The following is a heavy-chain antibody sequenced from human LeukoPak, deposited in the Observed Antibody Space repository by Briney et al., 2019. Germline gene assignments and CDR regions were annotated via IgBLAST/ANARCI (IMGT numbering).Heavy chain of an antibody. CDR2: IIPIFGTA. D-gene: IGHD3-3*01. CDR3: VRGRYYDFWSGHNYMDV. V-gene: IGHV1-69*05. J-gene: IGHJ6*03. Sequence: SVKVSYKASGGTFSSSAISWVRQAPGQGLEWMGRIIPIFGTANYAQKFQGRVTITTDESTSTAYMELSSLRSEDTAVYYCVRGRYYDFWSGHNYMDVWAEGTTVTVFS. CDR1: GGTFSSSA.